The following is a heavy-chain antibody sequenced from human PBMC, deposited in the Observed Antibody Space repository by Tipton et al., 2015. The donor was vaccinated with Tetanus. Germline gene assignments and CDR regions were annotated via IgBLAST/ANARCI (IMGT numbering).Heavy chain of an antibody. CDR3: ARGTTLDY. J-gene: IGHJ4*02. Sequence: LSLTCAVYGGSFSGYYWSWIRQPPGKGLEWIGEINHSGSTNYNPSLKSRVTISVDTSKNQFSLKLSSVTAADTAVYYCARGTTLDYWGQGTLVTVSS. V-gene: IGHV4-34*01. D-gene: IGHD4-11*01. CDR2: INHSGST. CDR1: GGSFSGYY.